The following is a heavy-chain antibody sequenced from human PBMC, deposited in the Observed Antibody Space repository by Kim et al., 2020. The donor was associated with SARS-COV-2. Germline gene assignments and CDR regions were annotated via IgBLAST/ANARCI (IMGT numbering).Heavy chain of an antibody. Sequence: SLRSRVTISVDTSKNQFSLKLSSVTAADTAVYYCARVLVYGRAKNVWFDPWGQGTLVTVSS. CDR3: ARVLVYGRAKNVWFDP. D-gene: IGHD1-1*01. J-gene: IGHJ5*02. V-gene: IGHV4-31*02.